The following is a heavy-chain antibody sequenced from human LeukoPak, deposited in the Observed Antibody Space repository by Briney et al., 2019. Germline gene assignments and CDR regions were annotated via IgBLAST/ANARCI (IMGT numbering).Heavy chain of an antibody. CDR1: GGSFSGYY. CDR2: INHSGST. CDR3: ARGLYMRYSSSSYSDY. J-gene: IGHJ4*02. D-gene: IGHD6-6*01. V-gene: IGHV4-34*01. Sequence: SETLSLTCAVYGGSFSGYYWSWIRQPPGKGLEWIGEINHSGSTNYNPSLKSRVTISVDTSKNQFSLKLSSVTAADTAVYYCARGLYMRYSSSSYSDYWGQGTLVTVSS.